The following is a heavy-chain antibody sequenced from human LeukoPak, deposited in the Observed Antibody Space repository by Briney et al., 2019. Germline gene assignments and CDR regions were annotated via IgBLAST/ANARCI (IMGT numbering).Heavy chain of an antibody. CDR2: ISAYNGNT. CDR1: GYTFTSYG. CDR3: ARDGRVAGTLFADY. D-gene: IGHD6-19*01. V-gene: IGHV1-18*01. Sequence: ASVTVSCKASGYTFTSYGISWVRQAPRQGLEWMGWISAYNGNTNYAQKLQGRVTMTTDTSTSTAYMELRSLRSDDTAVYYCARDGRVAGTLFADYWGQGTLVTVSS. J-gene: IGHJ4*02.